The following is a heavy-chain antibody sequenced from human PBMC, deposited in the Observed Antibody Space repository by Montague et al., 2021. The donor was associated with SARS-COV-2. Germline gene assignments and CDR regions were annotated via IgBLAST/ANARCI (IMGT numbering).Heavy chain of an antibody. V-gene: IGHV4-59*01. CDR1: GDSISDYY. D-gene: IGHD3-22*01. CDR2: IFRSGAT. Sequence: SETLSLTCTVSGDSISDYYRSWIRQPPGMGLEWIGYIFRSGATNYNPPLKSRVIISLDTSKSQLSLRLSSVTAADTAIYYCARTSRGSRYFYGVAVWGQGTTVTVSS. CDR3: ARTSRGSRYFYGVAV. J-gene: IGHJ6*02.